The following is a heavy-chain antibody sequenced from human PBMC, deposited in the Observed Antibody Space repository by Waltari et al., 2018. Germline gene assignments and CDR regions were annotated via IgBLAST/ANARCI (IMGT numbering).Heavy chain of an antibody. CDR1: GFTFSRYW. CDR2: IKQDGSEK. CDR3: ARSDQWLVGYGMDV. Sequence: EVQLVESGGGLVQPGGSLRLSCAASGFTFSRYWRSWVRQAPGKGLEWVANIKQDGSEKYYVDSVKGRFTISRDNAKNSLYLQMNSLRAEDTAVYYCARSDQWLVGYGMDVWDQGP. D-gene: IGHD6-19*01. J-gene: IGHJ6*02. V-gene: IGHV3-7*04.